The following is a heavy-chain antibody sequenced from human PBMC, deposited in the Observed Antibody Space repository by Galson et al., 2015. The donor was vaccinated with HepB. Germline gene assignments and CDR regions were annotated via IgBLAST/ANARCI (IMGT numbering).Heavy chain of an antibody. J-gene: IGHJ4*02. Sequence: QSGAEVKKPGESLRISCKASGFNFATYWVAWVRQMPGKGLEWMGIIYPGDSDTRYSPSFQGLVTISADNSISTVYLQWTSLQASDTAMYYCARHPGIQLWLPSDYWGQGTLVTVSS. CDR3: ARHPGIQLWLPSDY. CDR1: GFNFATYW. V-gene: IGHV5-51*01. D-gene: IGHD5-18*01. CDR2: IYPGDSDT.